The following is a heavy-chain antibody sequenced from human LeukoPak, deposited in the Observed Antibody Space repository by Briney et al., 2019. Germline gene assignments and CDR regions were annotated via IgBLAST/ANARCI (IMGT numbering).Heavy chain of an antibody. D-gene: IGHD3-10*01. V-gene: IGHV3-23*01. Sequence: GGSLRLSCAASVLTFSSHAMSWVRQAPGKGLGWVSAISGGGTYTYYADSVKGRFTISRDNPKTTLYLQMNSLRAEDTALYYCARAYRGYFYGSGSFHYFYFWGQGTLVPVSS. CDR3: ARAYRGYFYGSGSFHYFYF. J-gene: IGHJ4*02. CDR2: ISGGGTYT. CDR1: VLTFSSHA.